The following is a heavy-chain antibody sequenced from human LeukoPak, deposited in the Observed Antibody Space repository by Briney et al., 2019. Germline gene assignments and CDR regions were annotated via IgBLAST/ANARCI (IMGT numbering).Heavy chain of an antibody. CDR1: GFTFSSYA. CDR3: AKSRITMMVVVKPTYLDY. Sequence: GGSLRLSCAASGFTFSSYAMNWVRQAPGKGLEWVSAIYSSCGSTYYADSVKGRFTISRDNSMKTLYMQMNSLRAEDTAVYYWAKSRITMMVVVKPTYLDYWGQGTLVTVSS. D-gene: IGHD3-22*01. V-gene: IGHV3-23*01. J-gene: IGHJ4*02. CDR2: IYSSCGST.